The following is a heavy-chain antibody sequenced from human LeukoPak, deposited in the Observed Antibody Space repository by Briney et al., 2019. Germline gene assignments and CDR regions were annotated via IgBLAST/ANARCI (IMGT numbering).Heavy chain of an antibody. CDR3: ARGEEVFYYDSSPGDYFDY. CDR1: GYTFTHYV. V-gene: IGHV1-18*01. CDR2: ISPYNGNT. J-gene: IGHJ4*02. Sequence: ASVKVSCKTSGYTFTHYVISWVRQAPGQGLEWMGRISPYNGNTKYAQKLQGRVTMTTDTSTSTAYMELRSLRSDDTAVYYCARGEEVFYYDSSPGDYFDYWGQGTLVTVSS. D-gene: IGHD3-22*01.